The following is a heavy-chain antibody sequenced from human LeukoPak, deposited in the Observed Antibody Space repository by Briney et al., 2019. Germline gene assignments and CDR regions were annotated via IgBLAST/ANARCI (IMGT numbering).Heavy chain of an antibody. V-gene: IGHV3-48*01. J-gene: IGHJ4*02. D-gene: IGHD4-11*01. CDR2: ISSSSSTI. CDR3: ARAGFSTG. Sequence: GGSLRLSCAASGFTFSSYSMNWVRKAPGKGLEWVSYISSSSSTIYYADSVKGRFTISRDNAKNSLYLQMNSLRAEDTAVYYCARAGFSTGWGQGTLVTVSS. CDR1: GFTFSSYS.